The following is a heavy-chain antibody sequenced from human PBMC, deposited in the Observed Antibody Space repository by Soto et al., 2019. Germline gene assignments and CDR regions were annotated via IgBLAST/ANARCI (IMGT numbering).Heavy chain of an antibody. D-gene: IGHD6-13*01. Sequence: QVQLGQSEAEEKKPGASVKVSCKASGYTFTSYAMHWVRQAPGQRLEWMGWINAGNGNTKYSQKFQGRVTITRDTSASTAYMELSTLRSEDTAVYYCARSSGWYVWFDPWGQGTLVTVSS. CDR2: INAGNGNT. V-gene: IGHV1-3*05. CDR1: GYTFTSYA. CDR3: ARSSGWYVWFDP. J-gene: IGHJ5*02.